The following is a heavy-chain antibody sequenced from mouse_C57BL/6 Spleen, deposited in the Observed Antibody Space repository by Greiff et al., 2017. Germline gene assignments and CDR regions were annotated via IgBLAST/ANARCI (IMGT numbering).Heavy chain of an antibody. CDR1: GYAFTNYL. CDR2: INPGSGGT. J-gene: IGHJ2*01. CDR3: ARSDTTVVAGDFDY. V-gene: IGHV1-54*01. Sequence: VMLVESGAELVRPGTSVKVSCKASGYAFTNYLIEWVKQRPGQGLEWIGVINPGSGGTNYNEKFKGQATLTADKSSSTAYMRLSSLTSEDSAVYFCARSDTTVVAGDFDYWGQGTTLTVSS. D-gene: IGHD1-1*01.